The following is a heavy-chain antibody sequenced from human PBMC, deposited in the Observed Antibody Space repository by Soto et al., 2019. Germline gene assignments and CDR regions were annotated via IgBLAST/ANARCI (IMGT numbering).Heavy chain of an antibody. CDR1: GGIFTNNA. Sequence: QVQVVQSGAEVKKPGSSVKVSCKVSGGIFTNNAISWVRQAPGQGLEWLGVVIPLFDTAYYAQIFRCRLRISADGATTTAYMELSGLTSADTAVYFCATGGHNDGYNFYHGMDVWGQGTTVTVS. V-gene: IGHV1-69*01. D-gene: IGHD3-16*01. J-gene: IGHJ6*02. CDR3: ATGGHNDGYNFYHGMDV. CDR2: VIPLFDTA.